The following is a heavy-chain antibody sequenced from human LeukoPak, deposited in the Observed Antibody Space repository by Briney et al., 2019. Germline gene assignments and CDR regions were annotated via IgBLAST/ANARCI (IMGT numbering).Heavy chain of an antibody. CDR1: GYTFTGYY. D-gene: IGHD3-9*01. J-gene: IGHJ3*02. CDR2: INPNSGGT. V-gene: IGHV1-2*02. CDR3: ARGSNDILTGSITQRGAFDI. Sequence: GSSVQDSFKSSGYTFTGYYMHWVGQSAGQELEGMGCINPNSGGTNYAHKFQGRVAMTRDTSISTAYMELSRLRSDDTAVYYCARGSNDILTGSITQRGAFDIWGQGTMVTVSS.